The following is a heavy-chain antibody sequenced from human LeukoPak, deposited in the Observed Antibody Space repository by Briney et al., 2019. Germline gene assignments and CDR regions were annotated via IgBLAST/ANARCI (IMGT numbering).Heavy chain of an antibody. V-gene: IGHV4-34*01. D-gene: IGHD2-21*02. CDR1: GFTCSDYY. J-gene: IGHJ3*02. CDR3: ARGVVVTAFLSGAFDI. CDR2: INHSGST. Sequence: GSLGLSCAASGFTCSDYYMSWIRQAPGKGLEWIGEINHSGSTYYNPSLKSRVTISVDTSKNQFSLKLSSVTAADTAVYYCARGVVVTAFLSGAFDIWGQGTMVTVSS.